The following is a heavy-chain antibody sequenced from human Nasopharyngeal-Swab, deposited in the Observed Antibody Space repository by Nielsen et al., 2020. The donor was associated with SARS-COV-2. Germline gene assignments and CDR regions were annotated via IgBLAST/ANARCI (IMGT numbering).Heavy chain of an antibody. CDR1: GYTFTQYA. J-gene: IGHJ3*02. Sequence: ASVKVSCKSSGYTFTQYAIHWVRQAPGQGLEWMGWINAGNGDTKYSQKIQDRVTITSDTSATTVYMQLGSLTSEDTAVYFCARDRTFVAGAPPFDIWGQGTMVTVSS. CDR2: INAGNGDT. V-gene: IGHV1-3*01. D-gene: IGHD3-16*01. CDR3: ARDRTFVAGAPPFDI.